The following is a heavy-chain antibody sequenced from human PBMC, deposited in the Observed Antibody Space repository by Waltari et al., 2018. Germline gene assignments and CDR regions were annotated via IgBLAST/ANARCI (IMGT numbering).Heavy chain of an antibody. CDR3: ARETSSEKGFDY. D-gene: IGHD3-10*01. CDR1: GDSVSSSSYY. Sequence: QLQLQESGPRLGKASETLSLTCTVSGDSVSSSSYYWGWFRQPPGKGLEWIGRIYYTGNTFQNPSLKRRVSISIDTYKNQFSLRLRSVTAADTAVYYCARETSSEKGFDYWGQGTLVTVSP. CDR2: IYYTGNT. J-gene: IGHJ4*02. V-gene: IGHV4-39*07.